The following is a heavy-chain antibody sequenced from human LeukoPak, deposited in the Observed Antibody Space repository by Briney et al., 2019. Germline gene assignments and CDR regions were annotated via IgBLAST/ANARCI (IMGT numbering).Heavy chain of an antibody. Sequence: SETLSLTCAVYGGSFSGYYWSWIRQPPGKGLEWIGEINHSGSTNYNPSPKSRVTISVDTSKNQFSLKLSSVTAADTAVYYCARPAARLPYYMDVWGKGTTVTVSS. V-gene: IGHV4-34*01. CDR2: INHSGST. CDR3: ARPAARLPYYMDV. J-gene: IGHJ6*03. D-gene: IGHD5-18*01. CDR1: GGSFSGYY.